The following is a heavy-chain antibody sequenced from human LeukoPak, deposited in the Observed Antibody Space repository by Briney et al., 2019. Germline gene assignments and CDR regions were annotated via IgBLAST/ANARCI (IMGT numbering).Heavy chain of an antibody. CDR1: GGSFSGYY. J-gene: IGHJ4*02. Sequence: SETLSLTCAVYGGSFSGYYWSWIRQPPGKGLEWIGEINHSGSTNYNPSLKSRVTISVDTSKNQFSLKLSSVTAADTAVYYCARGDSSSWSLDYWGQGTLVTVSS. D-gene: IGHD6-13*01. V-gene: IGHV4-34*01. CDR3: ARGDSSSWSLDY. CDR2: INHSGST.